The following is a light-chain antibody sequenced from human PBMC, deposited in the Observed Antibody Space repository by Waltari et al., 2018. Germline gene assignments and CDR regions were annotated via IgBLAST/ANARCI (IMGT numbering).Light chain of an antibody. J-gene: IGLJ2*01. Sequence: QSVLTLPPSVSGAPGQRATISCTGSSSNIGAGFDVHCYQHLPRTAPKLLICGNSVRPSAVAVPCSGSRSETCASLSLTGLQAEDEDDDYYQCCESSRSGSGVFGGGTKLTVL. CDR3: QCCESSRSGSGV. CDR2: GNS. CDR1: SSNIGAGFD. V-gene: IGLV1-40*01.